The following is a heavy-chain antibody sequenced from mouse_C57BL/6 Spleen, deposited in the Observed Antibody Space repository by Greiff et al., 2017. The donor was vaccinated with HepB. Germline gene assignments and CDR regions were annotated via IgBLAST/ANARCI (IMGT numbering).Heavy chain of an antibody. Sequence: QLQQPGAELVRPGSSVKLSCKASGYTFTSYWMHWVKQRPIQGLEWIGNIDPSDSETHYNQKFKDKATLTVDKSSSTAYMQLSSLTSEDSAVYYCARINDYDGWFAYWGQGTLVTVSA. J-gene: IGHJ3*01. CDR1: GYTFTSYW. CDR2: IDPSDSET. D-gene: IGHD2-4*01. CDR3: ARINDYDGWFAY. V-gene: IGHV1-52*01.